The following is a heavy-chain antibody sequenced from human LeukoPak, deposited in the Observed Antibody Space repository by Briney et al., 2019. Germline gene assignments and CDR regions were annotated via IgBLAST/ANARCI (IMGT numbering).Heavy chain of an antibody. CDR3: ARAQNRYYMDV. CDR1: GGSISSHY. D-gene: IGHD1-14*01. CDR2: IYYSGST. J-gene: IGHJ6*03. V-gene: IGHV4-59*11. Sequence: SETLSLTCTVSGGSISSHYWSWIRQPPGKGLEWIGYIYYSGSTNYNPSLKSRVTISVDTSKNQFSLKLSSVTAADTAVYYCARAQNRYYMDVWGEGTTVTVSS.